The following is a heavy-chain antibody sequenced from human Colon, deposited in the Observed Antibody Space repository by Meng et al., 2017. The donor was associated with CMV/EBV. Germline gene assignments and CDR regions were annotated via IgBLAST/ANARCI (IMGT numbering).Heavy chain of an antibody. CDR2: INSGGT. J-gene: IGHJ4*02. CDR1: GYTFTNYY. CDR3: AGDWGVHSTGRYPFDF. V-gene: IGHV1-2*02. D-gene: IGHD6-19*01. Sequence: ASVKVSCKASGYTFTNYYIHWVRQAPGQGLEWMGWINSGGTNYAQKFQGRVTITRDTSISTASMELTRLNSDDSAVYYCAGDWGVHSTGRYPFDFWGQGTLVTVSS.